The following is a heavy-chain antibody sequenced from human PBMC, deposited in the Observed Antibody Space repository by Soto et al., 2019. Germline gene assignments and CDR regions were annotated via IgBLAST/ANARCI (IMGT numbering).Heavy chain of an antibody. CDR1: GFTFSSYS. D-gene: IGHD2-2*03. Sequence: EVQLVESGGGLVKPGGSLRLSCAASGFTFSSYSMNWVRQAPGKGLEWVSSISSSSSYIYYADSVKGRFTISRDNAKNSLYLQMNSLRAEDTAVYYCARGNLDIVVVPAAHDYWGQGTLVTVSS. V-gene: IGHV3-21*01. CDR3: ARGNLDIVVVPAAHDY. CDR2: ISSSSSYI. J-gene: IGHJ4*02.